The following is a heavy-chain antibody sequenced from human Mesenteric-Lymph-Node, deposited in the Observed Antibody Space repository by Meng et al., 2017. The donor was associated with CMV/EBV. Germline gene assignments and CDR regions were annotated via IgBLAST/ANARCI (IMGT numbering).Heavy chain of an antibody. Sequence: GESLKISCAASGFTVSSNYMSWVRQAPGKGLEWVSVIYSGGSTYYADSVKGRFTISRDNAKNSLYLQMNSLRLDDTALYYCASDEYDNSVGWYDPWGQGTRVTVSS. J-gene: IGHJ5*02. CDR3: ASDEYDNSVGWYDP. V-gene: IGHV3-66*01. D-gene: IGHD3-22*01. CDR2: IYSGGST. CDR1: GFTVSSNY.